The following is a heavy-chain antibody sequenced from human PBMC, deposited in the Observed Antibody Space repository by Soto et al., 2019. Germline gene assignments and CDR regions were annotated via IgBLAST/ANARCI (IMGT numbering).Heavy chain of an antibody. D-gene: IGHD3-22*01. Sequence: SEPQSLTRNVCTAAMRSATCNWAWILQPPGRGLEWMGSLSYLGTTDHNPYLKSRVTISKGASKNQFSLKLTSVTAADTAVYFFAIGRSARCWYYEHSWGRGTLV. J-gene: IGHJ4*02. CDR1: TAAMRSATCN. CDR3: AIGRSARCWYYEHS. V-gene: IGHV4-39*01. CDR2: LSYLGTT.